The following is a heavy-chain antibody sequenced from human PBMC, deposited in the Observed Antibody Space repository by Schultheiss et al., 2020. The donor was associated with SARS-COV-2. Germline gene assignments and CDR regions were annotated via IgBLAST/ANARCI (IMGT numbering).Heavy chain of an antibody. V-gene: IGHV3-23*01. CDR2: ISGSGGST. Sequence: GGSLRLSCAASGFTFSSYSMNWVRQAPGKGLEWVSAISGSGGSTYYADSVKGRFTISRDNSKNTLYLQMNSLRAEDTAVYYCAKERWYSSSWYDYWGQGTLVTVSS. CDR1: GFTFSSYS. D-gene: IGHD6-13*01. CDR3: AKERWYSSSWYDY. J-gene: IGHJ4*02.